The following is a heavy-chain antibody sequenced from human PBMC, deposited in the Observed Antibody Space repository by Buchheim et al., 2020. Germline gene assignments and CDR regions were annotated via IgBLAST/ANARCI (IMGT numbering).Heavy chain of an antibody. Sequence: QLQLQESGSGLVKPSQTLSLTCAVSGGSISSGGYSWRWIRQPPGKGLEWLGYIYHSGRIYYNPSLKSRVTLTVDRAKNQFSLKLSSVTAADTAVYYCAREDIVATIVDYWGQGTL. CDR3: AREDIVATIVDY. D-gene: IGHD5-12*01. V-gene: IGHV4-30-2*01. CDR1: GGSISSGGYS. J-gene: IGHJ4*02. CDR2: IYHSGRI.